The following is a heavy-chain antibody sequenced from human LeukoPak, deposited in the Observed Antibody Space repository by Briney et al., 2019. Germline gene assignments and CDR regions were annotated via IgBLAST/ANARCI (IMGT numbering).Heavy chain of an antibody. D-gene: IGHD6-13*01. CDR3: ATDPQFGAGQQLLTGHWDY. Sequence: GGSLRLSCAASEFTFNNACMSWVRHAPGKGLEWVGRIKSKTNDRTTDYAAPVKGRFTISRDDSKNTLYLQMNSLKTEETAVYYCATDPQFGAGQQLLTGHWDYWGQGTMVTVSS. J-gene: IGHJ4*02. V-gene: IGHV3-15*01. CDR2: IKSKTNDRTT. CDR1: EFTFNNAC.